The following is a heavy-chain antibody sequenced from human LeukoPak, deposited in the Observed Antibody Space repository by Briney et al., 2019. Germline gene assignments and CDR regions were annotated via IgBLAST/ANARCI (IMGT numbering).Heavy chain of an antibody. CDR3: AREGQQLVKDRAFDI. J-gene: IGHJ3*02. Sequence: SETLSLTCTVSGGSISSGGYYWSWIRQPPGKGLEWIGYIYHSGSTYYNPSLKSRVTISVDRSKNQFSLKLSSVTAADTAVYYCAREGQQLVKDRAFDIWGQGTMVTVSS. D-gene: IGHD6-13*01. CDR2: IYHSGST. CDR1: GGSISSGGYY. V-gene: IGHV4-30-2*01.